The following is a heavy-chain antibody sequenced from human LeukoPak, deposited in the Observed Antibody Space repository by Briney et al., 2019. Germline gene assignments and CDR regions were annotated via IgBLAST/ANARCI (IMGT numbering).Heavy chain of an antibody. CDR1: DFVFSDHY. Sequence: GGSLRLSCAASDFVFSDHYMSWVRQAPGTGLEWVSYISSGGDSIYYADSVKGRFTISRDNAKNSLYLQMSSLRAEDTAVYYCAREMEGDFGSATFFDLWGQGSMVTVSS. J-gene: IGHJ4*02. CDR3: AREMEGDFGSATFFDL. D-gene: IGHD3-10*01. V-gene: IGHV3-11*01. CDR2: ISSGGDSI.